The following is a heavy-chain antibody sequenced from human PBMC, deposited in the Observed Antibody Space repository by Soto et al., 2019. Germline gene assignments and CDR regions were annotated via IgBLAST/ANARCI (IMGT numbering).Heavy chain of an antibody. CDR1: GFTFSSYW. V-gene: IGHV3-7*01. D-gene: IGHD3-9*01. CDR3: ARGGYDILARRFSFDY. CDR2: IKQDGSEK. J-gene: IGHJ4*02. Sequence: GGSLRLSCAASGFTFSSYWMSWVRQAPGKGLEWVANIKQDGSEKYYVDSVKGRFTISRDNAKNSLYLQMNSLRAEDTAVYYCARGGYDILARRFSFDYWGQGTLVTVSS.